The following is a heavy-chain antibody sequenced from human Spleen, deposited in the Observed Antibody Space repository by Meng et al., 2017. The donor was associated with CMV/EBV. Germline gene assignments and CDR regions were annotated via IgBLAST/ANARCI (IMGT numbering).Heavy chain of an antibody. V-gene: IGHV5-51*06. CDR3: ARLGFSSTYFDY. CDR2: IYPGDSDI. Sequence: GGSLRLSCKGSGYSFTSYWIGWVRQMPGKGLEWMGIIYPGDSDIRYSPSFQGQVTISADKSNSTAYLQWSGLKASDSAMYYCARLGFSSTYFDYWGQGTLVTVSS. CDR1: GYSFTSYW. D-gene: IGHD2-2*01. J-gene: IGHJ4*02.